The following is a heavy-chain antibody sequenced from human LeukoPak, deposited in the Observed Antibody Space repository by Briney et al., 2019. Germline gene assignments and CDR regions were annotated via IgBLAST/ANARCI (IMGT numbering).Heavy chain of an antibody. Sequence: SETLSLTCTVSGGSISSYYWSWIRQPAGKGLEWIGRIYTSGSTNYNPSLKSRVTMSVDTSKNQFSLKLSSVTAADTAVYYCARVRRYYYGSGSYYTENFDYWGQGTLVTVSS. J-gene: IGHJ4*02. D-gene: IGHD3-10*01. V-gene: IGHV4-4*07. CDR1: GGSISSYY. CDR2: IYTSGST. CDR3: ARVRRYYYGSGSYYTENFDY.